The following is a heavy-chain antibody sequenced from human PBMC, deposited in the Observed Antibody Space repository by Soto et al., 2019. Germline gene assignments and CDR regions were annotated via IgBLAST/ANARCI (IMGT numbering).Heavy chain of an antibody. J-gene: IGHJ4*02. V-gene: IGHV4-39*07. D-gene: IGHD2-15*01. CDR1: GGSITSSGSA. CDR3: ARGRWTRVFDY. CDR2: IDYSGST. Sequence: SETLSLTCNASGGSITSSGSAWGWIRQSPGKGLEWIGTIDYSGSTNYNPSLKSRVTISVDTSKNQFSLKLSSVTAADTAVYYCARGRWTRVFDYWGQGTLVTVSS.